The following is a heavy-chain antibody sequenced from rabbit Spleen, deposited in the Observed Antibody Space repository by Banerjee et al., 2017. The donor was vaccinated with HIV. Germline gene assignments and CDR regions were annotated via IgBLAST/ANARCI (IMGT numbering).Heavy chain of an antibody. CDR2: IATRDGST. CDR1: GVSFSGDSY. Sequence: QSLEESGGDLVKPGASLTLTCIASGVSFSGDSYMCWVRQAPGKGLELIAWIATRDGSTWYASWVNGRFTISRSTSLNTVDLKMTKLTAADTATYFCVREAGYGGYGDGNLWGPGTLVTVS. CDR3: VREAGYGGYGDGNL. D-gene: IGHD6-1*01. V-gene: IGHV1S43*01. J-gene: IGHJ4*01.